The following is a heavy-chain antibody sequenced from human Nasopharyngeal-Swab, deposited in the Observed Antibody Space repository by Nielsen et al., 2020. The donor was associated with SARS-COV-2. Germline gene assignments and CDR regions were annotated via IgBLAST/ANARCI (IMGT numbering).Heavy chain of an antibody. Sequence: ASVKVSCKTYGYTFISYGISWVRQAPGQGLEWMGWISAYNGHTNYAQKLQHRVTMTTDTSTSTAYMELRSLRSDDTAVYYCANPIAVAGGYYYGMDVWGQGTTVTVSS. CDR3: ANPIAVAGGYYYGMDV. CDR1: GYTFISYG. V-gene: IGHV1-18*01. J-gene: IGHJ6*02. CDR2: ISAYNGHT. D-gene: IGHD6-19*01.